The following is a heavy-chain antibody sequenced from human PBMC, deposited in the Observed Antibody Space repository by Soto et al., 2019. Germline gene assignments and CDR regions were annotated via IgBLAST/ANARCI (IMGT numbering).Heavy chain of an antibody. CDR1: GDTFSTSA. D-gene: IGHD3-16*01. CDR2: IIPTFQTP. J-gene: IGHJ6*02. V-gene: IGHV1-69*01. Sequence: QVQLVQSGAELKKAGSSVKVSCKASGDTFSTSAFSWVRQAPGQGLEWMGGIIPTFQTPNYAQKFRDRVTITADESTSTAYMTLNSLRSEDTAIYFCARGIKDLGPQRGVRDYCYGMDVWGQGTTVTVSS. CDR3: ARGIKDLGPQRGVRDYCYGMDV.